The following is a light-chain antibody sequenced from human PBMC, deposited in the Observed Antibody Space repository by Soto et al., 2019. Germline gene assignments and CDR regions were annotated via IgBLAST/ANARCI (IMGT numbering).Light chain of an antibody. Sequence: EIVLTQSPGTLSLSPGERATLSCSASQSVGSNYLAWYQQKPGQAPRLLIYAASGRATGIPDRFSGSGSGTDFTLTISRLEPEDSAVYYCQQYGSSPWTFGQGTKVEVK. V-gene: IGKV3-20*01. J-gene: IGKJ1*01. CDR1: QSVGSNY. CDR3: QQYGSSPWT. CDR2: AAS.